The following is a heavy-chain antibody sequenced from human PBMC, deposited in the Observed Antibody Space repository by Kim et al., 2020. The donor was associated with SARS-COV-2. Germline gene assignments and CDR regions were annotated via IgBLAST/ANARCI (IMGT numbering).Heavy chain of an antibody. CDR3: ARGGGRDSSGYYQVDWYFDL. J-gene: IGHJ2*01. Sequence: SETLSLTCAVSGGSISSSNWCSWVRQPPGKGLEWFGEIYHSGSTNYNPSLKSRVTISVDKSKNQFSLKLSSVTAADTAVYYCARGGGRDSSGYYQVDWYFDLWGRGTLVTVSS. CDR2: IYHSGST. D-gene: IGHD3-22*01. CDR1: GGSISSSNW. V-gene: IGHV4-4*02.